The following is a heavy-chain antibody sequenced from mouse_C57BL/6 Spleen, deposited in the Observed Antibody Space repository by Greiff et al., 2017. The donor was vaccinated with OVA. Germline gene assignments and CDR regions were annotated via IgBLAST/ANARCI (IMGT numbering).Heavy chain of an antibody. CDR2: IDPDTGGT. CDR3: TRSTDYGSSYWYFDV. CDR1: GYTFTDYA. D-gene: IGHD1-1*01. V-gene: IGHV1-15*01. J-gene: IGHJ1*03. Sequence: QVQLKESGAELVRPGASVTLSCKASGYTFTDYAMHWVKQTPVHGLEWIGAIDPDTGGTAYNQKFKGKAILTADKSSSTAYMELRSLTSEDSAVYYGTRSTDYGSSYWYFDVWGTGTTVTVSS.